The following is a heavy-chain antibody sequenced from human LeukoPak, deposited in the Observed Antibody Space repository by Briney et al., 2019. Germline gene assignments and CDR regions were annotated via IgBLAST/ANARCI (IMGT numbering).Heavy chain of an antibody. CDR2: IIPIFGTA. Sequence: SVKVSCTASGGTFSSYAISWVRQAPGQGLEWMGGIIPIFGTANYAQKFQGRVTITADESTSTAYMELSSLRSEDTAVYYCAIHCSSISCHIDYWGQGTLVTVSS. CDR3: AIHCSSISCHIDY. V-gene: IGHV1-69*13. D-gene: IGHD2-2*02. J-gene: IGHJ4*02. CDR1: GGTFSSYA.